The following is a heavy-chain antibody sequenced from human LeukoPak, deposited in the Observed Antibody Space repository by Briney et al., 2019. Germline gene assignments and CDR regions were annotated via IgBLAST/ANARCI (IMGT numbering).Heavy chain of an antibody. V-gene: IGHV3-21*01. CDR3: ARNTWFGEGIDAFDI. J-gene: IGHJ3*02. CDR1: GFSFSSYT. D-gene: IGHD3-10*01. Sequence: GGSLRLSCAASGFSFSSYTMKWVRQAPGKGLEWVSSISSRSSYIYYADSVKGRFTISRDNAESSLYLQMNSLRAEDTAVYYCARNTWFGEGIDAFDIWGQGTMVTVSS. CDR2: ISSRSSYI.